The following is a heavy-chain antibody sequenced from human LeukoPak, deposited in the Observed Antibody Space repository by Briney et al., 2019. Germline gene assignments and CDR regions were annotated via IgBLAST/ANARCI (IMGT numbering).Heavy chain of an antibody. CDR2: IGGGGGST. CDR3: AKDKIAARPIYFDY. V-gene: IGHV3-23*01. Sequence: PGGSLRLSCAASGFTFSSYAMSWVRQAPGKGLEWVSAIGGGGGSTYXADSXKGRFTISRDNSKNTLYLQMNSLRAEDTAVYYCAKDKIAARPIYFDYWGQGTLVTVSS. D-gene: IGHD6-6*01. CDR1: GFTFSSYA. J-gene: IGHJ4*02.